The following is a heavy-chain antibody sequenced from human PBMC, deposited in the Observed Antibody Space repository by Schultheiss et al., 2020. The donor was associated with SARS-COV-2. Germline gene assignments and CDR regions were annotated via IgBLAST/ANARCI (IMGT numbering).Heavy chain of an antibody. V-gene: IGHV3-49*03. Sequence: GGSLRLSCTASGFTFGDYAMSWFRQAPGKGLEWVGFIRSKAYGGTTEYAASVKGRFTISRDDSKSIAYLQMNSLKTEDTAVYYCTRVRARIAARPPPFDYWGQGTLVTVSS. J-gene: IGHJ4*02. CDR3: TRVRARIAARPPPFDY. D-gene: IGHD6-6*01. CDR1: GFTFGDYA. CDR2: IRSKAYGGTT.